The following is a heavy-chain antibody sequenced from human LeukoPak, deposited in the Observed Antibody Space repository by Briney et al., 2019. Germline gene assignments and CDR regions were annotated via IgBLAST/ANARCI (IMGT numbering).Heavy chain of an antibody. V-gene: IGHV4-59*01. CDR2: IYYSGST. Sequence: PSETLSLTCTVSGGSISSYYWSWIRQPPGKGLEWIGYIYYSGSTNYNPSLKSRVTISVDTSKNQFSLKLSSVTAADTAVYYCARVFITGWYKGAFDIWGQGTMVTVSS. D-gene: IGHD1-1*01. J-gene: IGHJ3*02. CDR1: GGSISSYY. CDR3: ARVFITGWYKGAFDI.